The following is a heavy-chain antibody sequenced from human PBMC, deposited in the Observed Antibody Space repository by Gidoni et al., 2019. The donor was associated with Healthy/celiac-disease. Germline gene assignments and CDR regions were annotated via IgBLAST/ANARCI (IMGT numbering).Heavy chain of an antibody. V-gene: IGHV4-30-4*01. Sequence: QVQLQESGPGLVKHSQTLSLTCTVSGGSISSGDYYWSWIRQPPGKGLEWIGYIYYSGSTYYNPSLKSRVTISVDTSKNQFSLKLSSVTAADTAVYYCAREGAGDSSSWYFAYWGQGTLVTVSS. CDR1: GGSISSGDYY. CDR2: IYYSGST. D-gene: IGHD6-13*01. J-gene: IGHJ4*02. CDR3: AREGAGDSSSWYFAY.